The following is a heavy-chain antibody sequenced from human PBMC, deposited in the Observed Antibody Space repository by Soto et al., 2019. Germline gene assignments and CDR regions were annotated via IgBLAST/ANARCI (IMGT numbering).Heavy chain of an antibody. CDR3: ATVKGNTNDDAFDI. Sequence: ASVKVSCKVSGYTLTELSMHWVRQAPGKGLEWMGGFDPEDGETVDAQKYQGRVTMTEDTSTDTAYMELSSLRSEDLAVYYCATVKGNTNDDAFDISGQGTRCTVS. V-gene: IGHV1-24*01. J-gene: IGHJ3*02. CDR2: FDPEDGET. D-gene: IGHD1-1*01. CDR1: GYTLTELS.